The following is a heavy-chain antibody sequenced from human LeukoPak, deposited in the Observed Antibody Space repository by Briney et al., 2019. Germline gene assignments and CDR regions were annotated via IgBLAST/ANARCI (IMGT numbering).Heavy chain of an antibody. CDR1: GGSISSGSYY. J-gene: IGHJ3*02. D-gene: IGHD1-26*01. CDR3: ARDRGPYSGSYRDAFDI. Sequence: SETLSLTCTVFGGSISSGSYYWSWIRQPAGKGLEWIGRIYTSGSTNYNPSLKSRVTISVDRSKNQFSLKLSSVTAADTAVYYCARDRGPYSGSYRDAFDIWGQGTMVTVSS. V-gene: IGHV4-61*02. CDR2: IYTSGST.